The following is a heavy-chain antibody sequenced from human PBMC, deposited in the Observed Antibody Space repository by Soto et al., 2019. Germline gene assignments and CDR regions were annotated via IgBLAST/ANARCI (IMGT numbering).Heavy chain of an antibody. J-gene: IGHJ6*02. CDR1: GFTFSSYA. V-gene: IGHV3-23*01. CDR2: ISGSGGST. Sequence: LRLSCAASGFTFSSYAMSWVRQAPGKGLEWVSAISGSGGSTYYADSVKGRFTISRDNSKNTLYLQMNSLRAEDTAVYYCAKAWGPYYYYGMDVWGQGTTVTVS. CDR3: AKAWGPYYYYGMDV. D-gene: IGHD7-27*01.